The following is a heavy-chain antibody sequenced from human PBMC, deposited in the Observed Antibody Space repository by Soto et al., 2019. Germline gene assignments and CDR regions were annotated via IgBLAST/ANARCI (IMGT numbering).Heavy chain of an antibody. V-gene: IGHV1-18*01. CDR1: GYTFTSYG. Sequence: GASVKVSCKASGYTFTSYGISWVRQAPGQGLEWMGWISAYNGNTNYAQKLQGRVTMTTDTSTSTAYMELRSLRSDDTAVYYCARDHCSSTSCYVFRSVGYYYYGMDVWGQGTTVTVSS. J-gene: IGHJ6*02. CDR3: ARDHCSSTSCYVFRSVGYYYYGMDV. D-gene: IGHD2-2*01. CDR2: ISAYNGNT.